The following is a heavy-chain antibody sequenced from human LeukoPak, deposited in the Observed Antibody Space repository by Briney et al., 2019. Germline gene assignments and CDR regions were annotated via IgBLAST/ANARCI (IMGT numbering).Heavy chain of an antibody. Sequence: ASVKVSCKASGYTFTSYGISWVRQAPGQGLEWMGWISACNGNTNYAQKLQGRVTMTTDTSTSTAYMELRSLRSDDTAVYYGARGVVVPAATMTDFDYWGQGTLVTVSS. CDR2: ISACNGNT. J-gene: IGHJ4*02. D-gene: IGHD2-2*01. CDR3: ARGVVVPAATMTDFDY. V-gene: IGHV1-18*01. CDR1: GYTFTSYG.